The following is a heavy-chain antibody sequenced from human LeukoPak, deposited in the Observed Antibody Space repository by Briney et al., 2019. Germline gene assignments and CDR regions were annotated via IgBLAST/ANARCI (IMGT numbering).Heavy chain of an antibody. J-gene: IGHJ4*02. CDR1: GFTFSSYS. CDR2: ISSSSSYI. V-gene: IGHV3-21*01. D-gene: IGHD6-6*01. CDR3: ARELPQYSSSSPPGY. Sequence: GSLRLSCAASGFTFSSYSMNWVRQAPGKGLEWVSSISSSSSYIYYADSVKGRFTISRDNAKNSLYLQMNSLRAEDTAVYYCARELPQYSSSSPPGYWGQGTLVTVSS.